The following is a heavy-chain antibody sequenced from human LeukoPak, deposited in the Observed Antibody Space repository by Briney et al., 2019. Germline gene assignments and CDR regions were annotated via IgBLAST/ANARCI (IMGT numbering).Heavy chain of an antibody. CDR3: ARPPVSGTLNDAFDI. CDR2: IIPIFPST. Sequence: SVKVSCKVSGGPFSNYGLSWVLQAPGQGLEWMGGIIPIFPSTNYAQNFQGRVTITADESTSTVYMELSSLRTDDTAVYYCARPPVSGTLNDAFDIWGQGTVVTVSS. J-gene: IGHJ3*02. CDR1: GGPFSNYG. V-gene: IGHV1-69*13. D-gene: IGHD1/OR15-1a*01.